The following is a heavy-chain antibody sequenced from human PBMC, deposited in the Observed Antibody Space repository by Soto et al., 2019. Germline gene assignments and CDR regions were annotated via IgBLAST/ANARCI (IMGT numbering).Heavy chain of an antibody. Sequence: SETLSLTCTVSGGSISSSSYYWGWIRQPPGKGLEWIGSIYYSGSTYYNPSLKSRVTISVDTSKNQFSLKLSSVTAADTAAYYCARLVSAAGAFDYYGQVPLVTFSS. J-gene: IGHJ4*02. V-gene: IGHV4-39*01. CDR3: ARLVSAAGAFDY. D-gene: IGHD6-13*01. CDR2: IYYSGST. CDR1: GGSISSSSYY.